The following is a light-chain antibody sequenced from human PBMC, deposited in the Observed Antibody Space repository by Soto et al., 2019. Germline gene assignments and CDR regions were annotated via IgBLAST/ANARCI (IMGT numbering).Light chain of an antibody. V-gene: IGKV1-9*01. CDR2: AAS. J-gene: IGKJ4*01. Sequence: DIQLTQSPSFLSASVGDRVTNTCRASQGISSYLAWYQQKPGKAPKLLIYAASTLQSGVPSRFSGSGSGTGFTLTISSLQPEDFATYYCQQLNSYPLTFGGGTKVDIK. CDR3: QQLNSYPLT. CDR1: QGISSY.